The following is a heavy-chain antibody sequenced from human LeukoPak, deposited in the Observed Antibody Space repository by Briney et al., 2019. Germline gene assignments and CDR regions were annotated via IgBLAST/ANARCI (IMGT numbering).Heavy chain of an antibody. CDR3: ARGRIAVAGTRIYYYYGMDV. CDR1: GGSISSYY. Sequence: PSETLSLTCTVSGGSISSYYWSWIRQPPGKGLEWIGYIYYSGSTNYNPSLKSRVTISVDTSKNQFSLKLSSVTAADTAVYYCARGRIAVAGTRIYYYYGMDVWGQGTTVTVSS. CDR2: IYYSGST. J-gene: IGHJ6*02. V-gene: IGHV4-59*01. D-gene: IGHD6-19*01.